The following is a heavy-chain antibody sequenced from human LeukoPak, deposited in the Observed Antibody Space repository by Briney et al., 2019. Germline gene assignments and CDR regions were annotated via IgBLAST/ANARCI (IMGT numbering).Heavy chain of an antibody. D-gene: IGHD3-10*01. CDR2: ITWTSGSR. CDR3: AKASYGSGSHVYFDY. Sequence: GRSLRLSCAASGFTFDDYAKHWVRQPPGKGLEWVSGITWTSGSRVYADSVKGRFTISRDNAKNSLYLQMNSLRAEDTALYYCAKASYGSGSHVYFDYWGQGTLVTVSS. V-gene: IGHV3-9*01. J-gene: IGHJ4*02. CDR1: GFTFDDYA.